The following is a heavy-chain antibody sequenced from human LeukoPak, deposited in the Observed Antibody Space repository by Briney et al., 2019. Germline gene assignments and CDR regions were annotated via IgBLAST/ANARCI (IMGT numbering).Heavy chain of an antibody. CDR1: GFTFSSYA. Sequence: GGSLRLSCAASGFTFSSYAMSWVRQAPGKGLEWVSAISGSGGSTYYADSVKGRFTISRDNSKNTLYLQMNSLRAEDTAVYYCAKHTAMASYYYYYMDVWGKGTTVTISS. CDR2: ISGSGGST. J-gene: IGHJ6*03. V-gene: IGHV3-23*01. CDR3: AKHTAMASYYYYYMDV. D-gene: IGHD5-18*01.